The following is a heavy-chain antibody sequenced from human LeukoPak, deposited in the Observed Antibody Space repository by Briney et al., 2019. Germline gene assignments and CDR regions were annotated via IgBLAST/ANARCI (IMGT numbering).Heavy chain of an antibody. CDR1: GFTFSNAW. J-gene: IGHJ4*02. CDR3: TTGGGYDYVWGSYRYTRSYY. CDR2: IKSKTDGGTT. D-gene: IGHD3-16*02. Sequence: PGGSLRLSCAASGFTFSNAWMSWVRQAPGKGLEWVGRIKSKTDGGTTDYAAPVKGRFTISRDDSKNTLYLQMNSLKTEDTAVYYCTTGGGYDYVWGSYRYTRSYYRGQGTLVTVSS. V-gene: IGHV3-15*01.